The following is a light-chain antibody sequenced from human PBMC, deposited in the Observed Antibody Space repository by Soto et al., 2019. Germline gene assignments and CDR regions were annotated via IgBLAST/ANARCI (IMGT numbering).Light chain of an antibody. CDR1: QGIGDT. CDR2: DTS. J-gene: IGKJ4*01. Sequence: EIVMTQSPAPLSVSPGQRATLSSRASQGIGDTLAWYQQKPGQTPRLLIYDTSTRATGVPARFSGSRSGAEFTLTINRLQSEDFGVYYCQRYNNWPLTFGGGTKVEVK. V-gene: IGKV3-15*01. CDR3: QRYNNWPLT.